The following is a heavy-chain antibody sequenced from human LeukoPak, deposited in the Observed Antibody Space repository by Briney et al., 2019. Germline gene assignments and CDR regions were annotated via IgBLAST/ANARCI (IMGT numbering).Heavy chain of an antibody. CDR2: IYTSGST. CDR3: ARHGREWEQTHDAFDI. D-gene: IGHD1-26*01. Sequence: SQTLSLTCTVSGGSISSGSYYWSWIRQPAGKGLEWIGRIYTSGSTNYNPSLKSRVTISVDTSKNQFSLKLSSATAADTAVYYCARHGREWEQTHDAFDIWGQGTMVTVSS. J-gene: IGHJ3*02. V-gene: IGHV4-61*02. CDR1: GGSISSGSYY.